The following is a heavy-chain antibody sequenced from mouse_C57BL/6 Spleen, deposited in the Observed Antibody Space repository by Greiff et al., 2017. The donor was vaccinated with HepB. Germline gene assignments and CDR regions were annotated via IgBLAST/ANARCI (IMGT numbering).Heavy chain of an antibody. CDR1: GYAFSSSW. CDR3: AKLDYFDD. CDR2: IYPGDGDT. J-gene: IGHJ2*01. Sequence: VQLQQSGPELVKPGASVKISCKASGYAFSSSWMNWVKQRPGKGLEWIGRIYPGDGDTNYNGKFKGKATLTADKTSSTAYMQLSSLTSEDSAVYFYAKLDYFDDWGQGTTLTVSS. V-gene: IGHV1-82*01. D-gene: IGHD2-12*01.